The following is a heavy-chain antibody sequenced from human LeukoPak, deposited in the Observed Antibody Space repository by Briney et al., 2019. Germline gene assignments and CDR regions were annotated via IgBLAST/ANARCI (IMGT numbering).Heavy chain of an antibody. J-gene: IGHJ4*02. V-gene: IGHV4-59*01. Sequence: TLCLTSTVSGGCIGIYTWSWIRQPPGEGLGWVGYIYYSVSSIYNPSLTSRVTISVDTSKTQFSLKLSSVTAADTAVYYCARGYCSGGSCYRGYFDYWGQGTLVTVSS. CDR3: ARGYCSGGSCYRGYFDY. CDR2: IYYSVSS. D-gene: IGHD2-15*01. CDR1: GGCIGIYT.